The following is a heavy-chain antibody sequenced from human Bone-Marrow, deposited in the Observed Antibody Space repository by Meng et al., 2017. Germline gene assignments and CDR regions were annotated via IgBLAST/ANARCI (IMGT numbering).Heavy chain of an antibody. CDR2: ISNDGSNT. D-gene: IGHD1-1*01. Sequence: VQLVECGGGVVPPGRSLGLHCAASGFRFCSYLMHWVRQAPGKALEWLAAISNDGSNTDYADSVKGRFTISRDNSKDTVFLQMNSLRIEDTAVYYCAREIGGTTPDYWGQGTLVTVSS. CDR1: GFRFCSYL. CDR3: AREIGGTTPDY. J-gene: IGHJ4*03. V-gene: IGHV3-30*01.